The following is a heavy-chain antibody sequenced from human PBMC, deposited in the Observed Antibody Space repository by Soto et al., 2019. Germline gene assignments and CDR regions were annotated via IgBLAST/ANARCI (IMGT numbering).Heavy chain of an antibody. V-gene: IGHV1-18*01. CDR2: ISAYNGNT. D-gene: IGHD1-26*01. CDR3: ARIAAEWELLRIGWFDP. Sequence: ASVKVSCKASGYTFTSYGISWVRQAPGQGLEWMGWISAYNGNTNYAQKLQGRVTMTTDTSTSTAYMELRSLRSDDTAVYYCARIAAEWELLRIGWFDPWGQGTLVTVSS. J-gene: IGHJ5*02. CDR1: GYTFTSYG.